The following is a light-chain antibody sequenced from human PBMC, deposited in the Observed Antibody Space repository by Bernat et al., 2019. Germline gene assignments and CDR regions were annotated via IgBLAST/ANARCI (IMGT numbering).Light chain of an antibody. CDR1: GNDVGGYNL. CDR3: CAYAGGSALV. CDR2: EVI. J-gene: IGLJ2*01. V-gene: IGLV2-23*02. Sequence: QSALTQPASVSGSPGQSIAISCTGTGNDVGGYNLVSWYQQYPGKAPKLMIYEVIKRPSGASDRFSGSKSGNTASLTISGLQAEDEADYYCCAYAGGSALVFGGGTKLTVL.